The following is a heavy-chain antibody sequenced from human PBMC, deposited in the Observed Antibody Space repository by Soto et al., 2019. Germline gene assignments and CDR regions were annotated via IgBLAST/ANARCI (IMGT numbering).Heavy chain of an antibody. CDR1: GFTFSSYG. D-gene: IGHD6-19*01. J-gene: IGHJ4*02. CDR2: IWYDGSNK. CDR3: ARDKGGLAVAGTMVY. Sequence: GGSLRLSCAASGFTFSSYGMHWVRQAPGKGLEWVAVIWYDGSNKYYADSVKGRFTISRDNSKNTLYLQMNSLRAEDTAVYYCARDKGGLAVAGTMVYWGQGTLVTVSS. V-gene: IGHV3-33*01.